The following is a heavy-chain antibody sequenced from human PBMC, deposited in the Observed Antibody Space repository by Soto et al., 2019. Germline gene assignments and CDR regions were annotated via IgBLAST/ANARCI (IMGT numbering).Heavy chain of an antibody. J-gene: IGHJ6*02. Sequence: QVQLVESGGGVVQPGRSLRLSCAASGFTFSSYGMNWVRQAPGKGLEWVAVISYDGSNKYYADSVKGRFTISRDSSKNMLYLQMNSLRAEDTAVYYCAKEDSSNWHYYYGMDVWGQGTTFTVSS. D-gene: IGHD6-13*01. CDR2: ISYDGSNK. CDR3: AKEDSSNWHYYYGMDV. CDR1: GFTFSSYG. V-gene: IGHV3-30*18.